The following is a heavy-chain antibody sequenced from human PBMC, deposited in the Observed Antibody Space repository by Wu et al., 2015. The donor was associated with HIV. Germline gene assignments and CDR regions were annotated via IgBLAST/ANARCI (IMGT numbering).Heavy chain of an antibody. J-gene: IGHJ4*02. CDR3: ARDLLXYYDSSGQYYFDY. V-gene: IGHV1-69*18. CDR1: GGTFSSYA. D-gene: IGHD3-22*01. CDR2: IIPIFGTA. Sequence: QVQLVQSGTEVKKPGASVKVSCKASGGTFSSYAISWVRQAPGQGLEWMGRIIPIFGTANYAQKFQGRVTITADESTSTAYMELSSLRSEDTAVYYCARDLLXYYDSSGQYYFDYWGQGTLVTVS.